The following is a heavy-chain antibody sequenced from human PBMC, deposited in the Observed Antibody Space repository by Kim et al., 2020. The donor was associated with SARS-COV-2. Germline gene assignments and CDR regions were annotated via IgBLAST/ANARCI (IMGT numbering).Heavy chain of an antibody. Sequence: GGSLRLSCAASGFTFSSYSMNWVRQAPGKGLEWVSSISSSSSYIYYADSVKGRFTISRDNAKNSLYLQMNSLRAEDTAVYYCAREAEIYGSGSYLDYWGQGKLVTVSS. CDR1: GFTFSSYS. J-gene: IGHJ4*02. D-gene: IGHD3-10*01. V-gene: IGHV3-21*01. CDR3: AREAEIYGSGSYLDY. CDR2: ISSSSSYI.